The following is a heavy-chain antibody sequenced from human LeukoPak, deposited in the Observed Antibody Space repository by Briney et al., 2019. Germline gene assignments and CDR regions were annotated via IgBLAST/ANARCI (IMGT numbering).Heavy chain of an antibody. J-gene: IGHJ3*02. CDR2: ISSSGSTI. CDR3: ARNWGFAVDAFDI. D-gene: IGHD7-27*01. CDR1: GFTISSYE. Sequence: AGSLRLSCAASGFTISSYEMNWVRQAPGKGREGVSYISSSGSTIYYADSVRGRFTIARDNATNSLYLQMNSLRAEDTAVYYCARNWGFAVDAFDIWGQGTMVTVSS. V-gene: IGHV3-48*03.